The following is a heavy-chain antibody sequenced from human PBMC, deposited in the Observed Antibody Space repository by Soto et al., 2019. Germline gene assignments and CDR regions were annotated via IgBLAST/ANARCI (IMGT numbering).Heavy chain of an antibody. J-gene: IGHJ4*02. CDR2: IYSGGST. Sequence: GGSLRLSCAASGFTVSSNYMSWVRQAPGKGLEWVSVIYSGGSTYYADSVKGRFTISRDNSKNTLYLQMNSLRAEDTAVYYCARGRTSSWYYFDYWGQGTLVTVSS. CDR3: ARGRTSSWYYFDY. CDR1: GFTVSSNY. D-gene: IGHD6-13*01. V-gene: IGHV3-66*01.